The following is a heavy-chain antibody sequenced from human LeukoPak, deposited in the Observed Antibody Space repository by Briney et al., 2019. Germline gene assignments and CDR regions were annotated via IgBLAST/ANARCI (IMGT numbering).Heavy chain of an antibody. Sequence: KPSETLSLTCAVYGGSFSGYYWSWIRQPPGKGLEWIGEINHSGSTNYNPSLKSRVTISVDTSKNQFSLKLSSVTAADTAAYYCARGPLGVATRRRYAFDIWGQGTMVTVSS. J-gene: IGHJ3*02. CDR3: ARGPLGVATRRRYAFDI. CDR2: INHSGST. CDR1: GGSFSGYY. D-gene: IGHD5-12*01. V-gene: IGHV4-34*01.